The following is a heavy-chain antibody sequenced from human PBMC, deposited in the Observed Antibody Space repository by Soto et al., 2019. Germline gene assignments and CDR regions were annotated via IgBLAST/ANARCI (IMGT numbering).Heavy chain of an antibody. D-gene: IGHD2-2*01. CDR1: GLTFTNYW. J-gene: IGHJ3*01. Sequence: GGSLRLSCAASGLTFTNYWMQWVRQAPGKGLVWVSRINSDGSSTSHADSVKGRFTISRDNAKNTLYLQMSSLRAEDTAVYYCARPQYRPHYVFDVWGRGTVGTVSS. V-gene: IGHV3-74*01. CDR3: ARPQYRPHYVFDV. CDR2: INSDGSST.